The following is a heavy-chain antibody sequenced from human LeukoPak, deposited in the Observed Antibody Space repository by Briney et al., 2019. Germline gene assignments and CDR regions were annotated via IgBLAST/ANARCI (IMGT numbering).Heavy chain of an antibody. CDR3: TRDRGGAAGELFDY. CDR1: GFTFGDYA. V-gene: IGHV3-49*04. Sequence: GGSLRLSCTASGFTFGDYAMRWVRQAPGKGLEWVGFIRSKAYGGTTEYAASVKGRFTISRDDSKSIAYLQMNSLKTEDTAVYYCTRDRGGAAGELFDYWGQGTLVTVSS. J-gene: IGHJ4*02. D-gene: IGHD3-10*01. CDR2: IRSKAYGGTT.